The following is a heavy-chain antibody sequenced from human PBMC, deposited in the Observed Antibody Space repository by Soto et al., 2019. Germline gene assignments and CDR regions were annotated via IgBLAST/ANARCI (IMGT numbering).Heavy chain of an antibody. CDR3: AREMVRGVGSDY. Sequence: ASVKVSCKASGYTFTSYGISWVRQAPGQGLEWMGWISTYNGNTKYAQKLQGRVTMTTDTSTSTAYMELRSLRSDDTAMFYCAREMVRGVGSDYWGQGTLVTSPQ. D-gene: IGHD3-10*01. J-gene: IGHJ4*02. CDR1: GYTFTSYG. CDR2: ISTYNGNT. V-gene: IGHV1-18*01.